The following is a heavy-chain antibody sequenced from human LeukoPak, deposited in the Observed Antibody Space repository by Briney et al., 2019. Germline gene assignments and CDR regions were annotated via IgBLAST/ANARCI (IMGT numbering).Heavy chain of an antibody. CDR3: AREHYFYYMDA. V-gene: IGHV3-7*01. J-gene: IGHJ6*03. Sequence: GGSLRLSCAASGFTFSSQWMSWVRQAPGKGLEWVAIVNQGGTQKYYVDSVKGRFTISRDNAENSLYLQMNSLRAEDTAVYYCAREHYFYYMDAWGKGTTVTISS. CDR2: VNQGGTQK. CDR1: GFTFSSQW.